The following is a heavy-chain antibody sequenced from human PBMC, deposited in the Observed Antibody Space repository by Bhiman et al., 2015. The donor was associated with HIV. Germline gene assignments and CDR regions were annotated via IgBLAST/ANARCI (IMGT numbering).Heavy chain of an antibody. D-gene: IGHD3-3*01. Sequence: EVQLVESGGGLVQPGGSLGLSCAASGFTFSNYEMYWVRQAPGKGLEWIAYISSSGDTIYYADSLMGRFTISRDNTKNSLYLQMSSLRAEDTAVYYCAKWGYDFWSGYYRAVDYWGQGTLVTVSS. CDR2: ISSSGDTI. CDR1: GFTFSNYE. CDR3: AKWGYDFWSGYYRAVDY. J-gene: IGHJ4*02. V-gene: IGHV3-48*03.